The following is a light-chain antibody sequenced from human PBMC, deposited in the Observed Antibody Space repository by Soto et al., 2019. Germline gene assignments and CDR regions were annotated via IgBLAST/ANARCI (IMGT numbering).Light chain of an antibody. Sequence: EIVLTQSPDTLSLSPGERATLSCMARQSIISTHLVWYQQKPGQAPSLLIFGASSRTTAIPDRYSGSGSRSDFTLTISGLEPEDFGVYYCQQYAISPGTFGQGTKVDIK. V-gene: IGKV3-20*01. J-gene: IGKJ1*01. CDR2: GAS. CDR1: QSIISTH. CDR3: QQYAISPGT.